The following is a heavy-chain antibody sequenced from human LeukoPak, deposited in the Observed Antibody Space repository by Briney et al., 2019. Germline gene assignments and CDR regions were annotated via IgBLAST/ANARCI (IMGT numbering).Heavy chain of an antibody. J-gene: IGHJ4*02. CDR3: TTPSAVYYGFGY. V-gene: IGHV3-15*01. CDR2: IKSKTDGGTT. CDR1: GFTFSSYS. D-gene: IGHD3-10*01. Sequence: GGSLRLSCAASGFTFSSYSMNWVRQAPGKGLEWVGRIKSKTDGGTTDYAAPVKGRFTISRDDSKNTLYLQMNSLKTEDTAVYYCTTPSAVYYGFGYWGQGTLVTVSS.